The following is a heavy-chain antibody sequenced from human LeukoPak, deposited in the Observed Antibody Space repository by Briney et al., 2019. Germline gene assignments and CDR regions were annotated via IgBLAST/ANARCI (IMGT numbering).Heavy chain of an antibody. CDR3: AREVRSIVVVVAARPTTFDY. V-gene: IGHV4-4*07. J-gene: IGHJ4*02. Sequence: TPSETLSLTCTVSGGSISSYYWSWIRQPAGKGLEWIGRIYTSGSTNYNPSLKSRVTISVDTSKNQFSLKLSSVTAADTAVYYCAREVRSIVVVVAARPTTFDYWGQGTLVTVSS. CDR1: GGSISSYY. D-gene: IGHD2-15*01. CDR2: IYTSGST.